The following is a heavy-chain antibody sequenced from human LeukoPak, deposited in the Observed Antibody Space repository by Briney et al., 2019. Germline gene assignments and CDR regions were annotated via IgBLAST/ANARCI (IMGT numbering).Heavy chain of an antibody. V-gene: IGHV1-2*02. Sequence: GAPVKVSCKASGYPFSDYYIHWVRQAPGQGLEWMAWINPNRGGTNYAQKFQGRVSMTSDTSISTAYMELSRLRSDDTAVYYCARVDPWFDPWGQGTLVTVSS. CDR2: INPNRGGT. J-gene: IGHJ5*02. CDR3: ARVDPWFDP. CDR1: GYPFSDYY.